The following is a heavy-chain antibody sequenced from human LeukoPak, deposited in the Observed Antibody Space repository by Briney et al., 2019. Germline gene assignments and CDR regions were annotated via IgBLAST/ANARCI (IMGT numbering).Heavy chain of an antibody. CDR2: ITDVGDI. V-gene: IGHV3-23*01. CDR3: TRDRGGSPTDVFDY. D-gene: IGHD2-15*01. Sequence: GGSLRLSCVASGLTFSKSALTWVRQAPGKGLEWVSTITDVGDIFYTYSVRGRFTISRDNSKNTVYMQMDGLRAEDTAVYYCTRDRGGSPTDVFDYWGQGTLVTVSS. CDR1: GLTFSKSA. J-gene: IGHJ4*02.